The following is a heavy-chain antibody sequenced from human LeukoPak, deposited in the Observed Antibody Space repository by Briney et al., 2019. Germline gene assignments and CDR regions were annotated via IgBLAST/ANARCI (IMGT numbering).Heavy chain of an antibody. V-gene: IGHV4-39*01. Sequence: PSETLSLTCGVSGGYINNPTYSWGWIRQPPGKGLEWIGSMHYSGSAYYNPSVKSRVTISVDTSKKQFSLKLNSVTAAGTAVYYCAFWGTWGYFDYWGQGTLVTVSS. CDR2: MHYSGSA. CDR3: AFWGTWGYFDY. D-gene: IGHD3-16*01. J-gene: IGHJ4*02. CDR1: GGYINNPTYS.